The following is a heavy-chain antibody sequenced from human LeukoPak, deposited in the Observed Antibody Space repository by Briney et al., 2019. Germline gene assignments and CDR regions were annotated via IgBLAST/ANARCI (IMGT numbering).Heavy chain of an antibody. CDR3: ARRFDS. CDR1: GFSFIAYS. V-gene: IGHV3-48*01. Sequence: GGSLRLSCAASGFSFIAYSMNWVRQAPGRGLEWISYIGPGGDIYYADSVTGRFTVSRDTAKNSLYLQMNGLRVEDTAVYYCARRFDSWGQGTLVTVSS. CDR2: IGPGGDI. J-gene: IGHJ4*02.